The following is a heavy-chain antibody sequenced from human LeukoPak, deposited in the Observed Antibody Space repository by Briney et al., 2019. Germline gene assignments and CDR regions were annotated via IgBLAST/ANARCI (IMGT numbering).Heavy chain of an antibody. J-gene: IGHJ4*02. CDR1: GGSISSYC. CDR3: ASRSSIWSGYQDTLYYFDS. Sequence: SETLSLTCTVSGGSISSYCWSWIRQPPGKRLEWIGHIYYSGSTNYNPSLKSRVTISVDTSKNQFSPKLSSVTAADTAVYYCASRSSIWSGYQDTLYYFDSWGQGTLVTVSS. D-gene: IGHD3-3*01. V-gene: IGHV4-59*01. CDR2: IYYSGST.